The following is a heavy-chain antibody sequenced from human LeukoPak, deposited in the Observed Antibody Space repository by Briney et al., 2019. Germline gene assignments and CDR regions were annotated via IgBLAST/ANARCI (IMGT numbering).Heavy chain of an antibody. CDR3: ARDDSSSSPDY. V-gene: IGHV4-59*02. CDR1: GGSVSRYY. CDR2: IYYTGST. J-gene: IGHJ4*02. D-gene: IGHD6-6*01. Sequence: SETLSLTCAVSGGSVSRYYWSWIRQPPGKGLEWIGYIYYTGSTDYNPSLKSRVTISVDTSKNQFSLKLSSVTAADTAVYYCARDDSSSSPDYWGQGTLVTVSS.